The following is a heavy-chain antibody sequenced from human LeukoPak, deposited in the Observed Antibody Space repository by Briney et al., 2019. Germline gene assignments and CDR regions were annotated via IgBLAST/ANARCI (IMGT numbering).Heavy chain of an antibody. V-gene: IGHV3-7*01. Sequence: GGSLRLSCAASGFTFSSYWLTWLRQAPGKGLEWVANIKKDGSEKYYVDYVKGRFTISRDNAKNSLYLQMNSLRAEDTAVYYCARDTGGGYSCYDCWGQGTLVTVSS. J-gene: IGHJ4*02. CDR1: GFTFSSYW. CDR2: IKKDGSEK. CDR3: ARDTGGGYSCYDC. D-gene: IGHD5-18*01.